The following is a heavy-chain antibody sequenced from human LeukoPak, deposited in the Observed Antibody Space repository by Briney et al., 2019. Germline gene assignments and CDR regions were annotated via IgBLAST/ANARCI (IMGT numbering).Heavy chain of an antibody. CDR1: GFTFTSYG. J-gene: IGHJ5*02. V-gene: IGHV3-33*01. CDR3: ARDNGEWRLNWFDH. Sequence: PGRSLRLSCAASGFTFTSYGMHWVRQAPGKGLDWVALIWEDGNNKYYADSVKGRFTISRDNSKNTLYLQMNSLRAEDTAVYYCARDNGEWRLNWFDHWGQGTLVTVSS. D-gene: IGHD2-8*01. CDR2: IWEDGNNK.